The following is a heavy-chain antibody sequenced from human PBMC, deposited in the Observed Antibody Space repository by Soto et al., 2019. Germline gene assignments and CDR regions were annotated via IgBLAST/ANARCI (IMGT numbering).Heavy chain of an antibody. D-gene: IGHD3-10*01. J-gene: IGHJ6*02. V-gene: IGHV5-51*01. CDR3: ARPGHYYGSGSYYTDNYYGMDV. CDR1: GYSFTSYW. Sequence: GESLKISCKGSGYSFTSYWIGWVRQMPGKGLEWMGIIYPGDSDTKYSPSFEGQVTISVDKSISTAYLQWSSLKASDTAMYYCARPGHYYGSGSYYTDNYYGMDVWGQGTTVTVSS. CDR2: IYPGDSDT.